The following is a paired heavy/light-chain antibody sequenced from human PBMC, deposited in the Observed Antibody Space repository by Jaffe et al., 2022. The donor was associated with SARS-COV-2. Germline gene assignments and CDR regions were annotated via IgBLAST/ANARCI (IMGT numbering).Light chain of an antibody. Sequence: DIVMTQSPDSLAVSLGERATLNCKSSQNILNNSKNKNYLAWYQQKPGQPPKLLIYWASTRESGVPDRFSGSGSGTDFTLTISSLQAEDVAVYYCQQYYSTPLTFGGGTKVEIK. CDR1: QNILNNSKNKNY. J-gene: IGKJ4*01. V-gene: IGKV4-1*01. CDR2: WAS. CDR3: QQYYSTPLT.
Heavy chain of an antibody. CDR1: GGSVSSGNYF. V-gene: IGHV4-61*01. CDR2: IYNSVNT. J-gene: IGHJ5*02. Sequence: QVQLQESGPGLVKPSETVSLTCTVSGGSVSSGNYFWTWIRQSPGKGLECIGYIYNSVNTNYNPSLRSRVTISADTSKNQFSLRLSSVTAADTAVYYCVRSFDNSGFLPWFDPWGQGTLVTVSS. D-gene: IGHD3-22*01. CDR3: VRSFDNSGFLPWFDP.